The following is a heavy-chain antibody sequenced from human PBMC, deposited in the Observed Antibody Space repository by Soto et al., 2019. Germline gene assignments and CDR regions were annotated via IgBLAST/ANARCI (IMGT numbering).Heavy chain of an antibody. J-gene: IGHJ5*02. CDR1: GFTFSSYG. CDR3: AKSTHYYDNRFDP. Sequence: QVQLVESGGGVVQPGRSLRLSCAASGFTFSSYGMHWVRQAPGKGLEWVAAISYDGSNKYYADSVKGRFTISRDNSKNTLYLQMNSLRAEDTAVYYCAKSTHYYDNRFDPWGQGTLVTVSS. D-gene: IGHD3-22*01. CDR2: ISYDGSNK. V-gene: IGHV3-30*18.